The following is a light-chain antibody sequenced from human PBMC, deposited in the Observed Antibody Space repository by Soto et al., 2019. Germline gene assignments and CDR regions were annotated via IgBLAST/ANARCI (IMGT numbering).Light chain of an antibody. Sequence: EILLTQSPGPLSFSPGERATLSCRASQLVSSNFLAWYQQKPGQAPRLLIYAASNRATATPDRFSGSGSGTDFTLTISRLEPEDFAVYYCQQYGSSGTFGQGTKVDIK. V-gene: IGKV3-20*01. CDR1: QLVSSNF. J-gene: IGKJ1*01. CDR3: QQYGSSGT. CDR2: AAS.